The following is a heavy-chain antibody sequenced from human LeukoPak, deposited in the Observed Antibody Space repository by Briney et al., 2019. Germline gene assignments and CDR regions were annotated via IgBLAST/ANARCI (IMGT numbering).Heavy chain of an antibody. CDR1: GGSISSGSYY. Sequence: SETLSLTCTVSGGSISSGSYYWSWIRQPAGKGLEWIGRIYTSGSTNYNPSLKSRVTISVDTSKNQFSLKLSSVTAADTAVYYCASGDSYLTDAFDIWGQGTMVTVSS. J-gene: IGHJ3*02. CDR2: IYTSGST. CDR3: ASGDSYLTDAFDI. D-gene: IGHD3-10*01. V-gene: IGHV4-61*02.